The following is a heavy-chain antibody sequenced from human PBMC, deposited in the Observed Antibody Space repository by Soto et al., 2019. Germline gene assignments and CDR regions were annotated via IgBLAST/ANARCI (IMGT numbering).Heavy chain of an antibody. Sequence: ASVKVSCKASGYTFTSYYIHWVRQAPGQGLEWMGIINPRGISTDYAQKFQGRVTMTRDTSTSTVYMELSSLRSEDTAVYYCARDYCTNGVCYTRTFDIFGQGTMVTVSS. D-gene: IGHD2-8*01. CDR1: GYTFTSYY. CDR2: INPRGIST. V-gene: IGHV1-46*01. J-gene: IGHJ3*02. CDR3: ARDYCTNGVCYTRTFDI.